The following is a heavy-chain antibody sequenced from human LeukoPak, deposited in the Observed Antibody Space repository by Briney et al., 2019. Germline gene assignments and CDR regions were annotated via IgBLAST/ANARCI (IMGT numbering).Heavy chain of an antibody. CDR2: ISASGST. CDR1: GDSIRSYY. Sequence: PSETLSLTCTVSGDSIRSYYWSWIRQPAGKGLEWIGRISASGSTNCNPSLKSRVTMSVDTSKNQFSLNLSSVTAADTAVYYCARDTGSSGWSTLIDNWGQGTLVTVSS. V-gene: IGHV4-4*07. D-gene: IGHD6-19*01. J-gene: IGHJ4*02. CDR3: ARDTGSSGWSTLIDN.